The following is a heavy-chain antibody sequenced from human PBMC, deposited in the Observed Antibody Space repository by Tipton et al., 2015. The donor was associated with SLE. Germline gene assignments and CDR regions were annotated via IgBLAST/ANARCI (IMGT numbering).Heavy chain of an antibody. CDR2: IYYSGST. CDR3: ARNPHPSRSYTYGPGAFDI. CDR1: GGSISSSSYY. J-gene: IGHJ3*02. V-gene: IGHV4-39*07. Sequence: TLSLTCTVSGGSISSSSYYWGWIRQPPGKGLEWIGSIYYSGSTYYNPSLKSRVTISVDTSKNQFSLKLSSVTAADTAVYYCARNPHPSRSYTYGPGAFDIWGQGTMVTVSS. D-gene: IGHD5-18*01.